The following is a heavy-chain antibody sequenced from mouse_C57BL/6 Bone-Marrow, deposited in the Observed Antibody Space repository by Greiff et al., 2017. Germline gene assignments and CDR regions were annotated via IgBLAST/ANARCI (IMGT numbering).Heavy chain of an antibody. J-gene: IGHJ4*01. V-gene: IGHV1-81*01. CDR1: GYTFTSYG. CDR2: IYPRSGNT. CDR3: ARPLYSNYYYAMDY. Sequence: VQLQQSGVELVRPGASVKLSCKASGYTFTSYGISWVKQRTGQGLEWIGEIYPRSGNTYYNEKFKGKATLTADKSSSTAYMELRSLTSEDSAVYFCARPLYSNYYYAMDYWGQGTSVTVSS. D-gene: IGHD2-5*01.